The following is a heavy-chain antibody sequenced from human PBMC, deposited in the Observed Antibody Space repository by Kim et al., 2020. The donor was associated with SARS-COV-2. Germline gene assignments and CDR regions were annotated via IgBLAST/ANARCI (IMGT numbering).Heavy chain of an antibody. J-gene: IGHJ2*01. CDR3: ARPAAYYDFWSGYYRATGERNWYFDL. Sequence: GESLKISCKGSGYSFTSYWIGWVRQMPGKGLEWMGIIYPGDSDTRYSPSFQGQVTISADKSISTAYLQWSSLKASDTAMYYCARPAAYYDFWSGYYRATGERNWYFDLWGRGTLVTVSS. V-gene: IGHV5-51*01. D-gene: IGHD3-3*01. CDR1: GYSFTSYW. CDR2: IYPGDSDT.